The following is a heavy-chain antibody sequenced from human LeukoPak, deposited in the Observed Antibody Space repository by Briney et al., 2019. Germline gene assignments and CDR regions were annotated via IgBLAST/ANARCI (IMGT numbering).Heavy chain of an antibody. CDR2: ISSSSSTI. Sequence: GGSLRLSCAASGFTISSYSMNWVRQAPGKGLEWVSYISSSSSTIYYADSVKGRFTISRDNAKNSLYLQMNSLRAEDTAVYYCARPRGYDILTGYGIWGQGTMVTVSS. CDR3: ARPRGYDILTGYGI. D-gene: IGHD3-9*01. CDR1: GFTISSYS. V-gene: IGHV3-48*04. J-gene: IGHJ3*02.